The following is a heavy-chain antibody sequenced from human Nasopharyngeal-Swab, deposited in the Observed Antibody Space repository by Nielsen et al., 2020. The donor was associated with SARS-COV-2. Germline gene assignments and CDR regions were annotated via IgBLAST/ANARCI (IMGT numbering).Heavy chain of an antibody. D-gene: IGHD6-19*01. CDR3: AMVVAGTIDY. Sequence: WVRQAPGQGLEWMGGIIPIFGTANYAQKFQGRVTMTRDTSISTAYMELSRLRSDDTAVYYCAMVVAGTIDYWGQGTLVTVSS. CDR2: IIPIFGTA. J-gene: IGHJ4*02. V-gene: IGHV1-69*05.